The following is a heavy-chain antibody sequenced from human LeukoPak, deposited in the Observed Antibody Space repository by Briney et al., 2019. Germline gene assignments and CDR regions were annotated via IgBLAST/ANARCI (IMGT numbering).Heavy chain of an antibody. Sequence: GGSLRLSCAASGLTFSNYGMHWVRQAPGKGLEWVAVIWYDGSNKYYADSVKGRFTISRDNSKNTLYLQMNSLRAEDTAVYYCARARVTGTEDFDYWGQGTLVTVSS. CDR1: GLTFSNYG. CDR2: IWYDGSNK. V-gene: IGHV3-33*01. CDR3: ARARVTGTEDFDY. D-gene: IGHD1-20*01. J-gene: IGHJ4*02.